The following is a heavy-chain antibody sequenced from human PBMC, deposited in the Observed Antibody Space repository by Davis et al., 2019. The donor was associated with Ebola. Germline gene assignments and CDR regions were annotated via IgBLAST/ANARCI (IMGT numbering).Heavy chain of an antibody. CDR2: IGTAGDT. J-gene: IGHJ4*02. CDR1: GFTFSSYD. CDR3: ARQLTTVAGSYYFDY. V-gene: IGHV3-13*01. D-gene: IGHD6-19*01. Sequence: GGSLRLSCAASGFTFSSYDMHWVRQATGKGLEWVSAIGTAGDTYYPGSVKGRFIISRDNSKNTLYLQMNSLRAEDTAVYYCARQLTTVAGSYYFDYWGQGTLVTVSS.